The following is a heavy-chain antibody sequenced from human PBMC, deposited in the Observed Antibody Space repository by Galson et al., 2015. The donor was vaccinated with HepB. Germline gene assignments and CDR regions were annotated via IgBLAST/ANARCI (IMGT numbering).Heavy chain of an antibody. J-gene: IGHJ4*02. D-gene: IGHD6-19*01. Sequence: SLRLSCAASGFTFSSYEMNWVRQAPGKGLEWVSHISSRGNIIYYADSVKGRFTISRDNTKNSLFLQMNSLRPEDTAVYFFVRVRWLVTDSWGQGTLVTVSS. CDR3: VRVRWLVTDS. CDR1: GFTFSSYE. CDR2: ISSRGNII. V-gene: IGHV3-48*03.